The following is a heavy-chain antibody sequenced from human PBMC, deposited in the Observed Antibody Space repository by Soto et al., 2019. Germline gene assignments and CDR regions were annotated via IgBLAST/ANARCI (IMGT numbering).Heavy chain of an antibody. CDR2: INAGNGNT. CDR3: ATGRGSYRYTFDY. V-gene: IGHV1-3*01. Sequence: QVQLVQSGAEVKKPGASVKVSCKASGYTFTSYAMHWVRQAPGQRLEWMGWINAGNGNTKYSQKFQGRVTITRYTSASTAYMELSSLRSEDTAVYYCATGRGSYRYTFDYWGQGTLVTVSS. J-gene: IGHJ4*02. D-gene: IGHD3-16*02. CDR1: GYTFTSYA.